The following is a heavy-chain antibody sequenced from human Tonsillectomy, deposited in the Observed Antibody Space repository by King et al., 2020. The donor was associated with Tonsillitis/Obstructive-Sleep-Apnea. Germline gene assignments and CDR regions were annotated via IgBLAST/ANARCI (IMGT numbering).Heavy chain of an antibody. D-gene: IGHD3-9*01. V-gene: IGHV3-74*01. CDR3: ATLYVLLTGYYSDY. J-gene: IGHJ4*02. CDR1: GFTFSTYW. CDR2: INGDGSST. Sequence: VQLVESGGGLVQPGGSLRLSCAASGFTFSTYWMHWVRQAPGKGLVWVSRINGDGSSTSYADSVKGRFTISRDNAKNTLYLQMNGLRADDTAVYFCATLYVLLTGYYSDYWGQGTLVTVSS.